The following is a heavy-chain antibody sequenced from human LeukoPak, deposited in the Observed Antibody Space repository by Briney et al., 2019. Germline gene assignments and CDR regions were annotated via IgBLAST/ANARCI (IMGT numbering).Heavy chain of an antibody. D-gene: IGHD2-2*02. V-gene: IGHV3-74*01. CDR1: GFTFSPYW. CDR2: INSDGTIT. CDR3: ARGTALQDY. J-gene: IGHJ4*02. Sequence: PGGSLRLSCAASGFTFSPYWMHWVRQVPGKGLVWVSDINSDGTITHYADSVTGRFTVSRDNAQDTLYLQMNSLRAEDTAVYYCARGTALQDYWGQGTLVTVSS.